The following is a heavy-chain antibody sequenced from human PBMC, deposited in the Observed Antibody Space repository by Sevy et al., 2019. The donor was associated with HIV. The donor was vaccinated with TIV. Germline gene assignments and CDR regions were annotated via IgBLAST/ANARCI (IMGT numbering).Heavy chain of an antibody. CDR1: GDSVSSNSAA. D-gene: IGHD2-2*01. CDR3: ARNPPYCSSTSCHFDY. CDR2: TYYRSKWYN. V-gene: IGHV6-1*01. Sequence: SQSFSLTCAISGDSVSSNSAAWNWIRQSPSRGLEWLGRTYYRSKWYNDYAVSVKSRITINPDTSKNQFSLQLNSVTPEDTTVYYCARNPPYCSSTSCHFDYWGQGTLVTVSS. J-gene: IGHJ4*02.